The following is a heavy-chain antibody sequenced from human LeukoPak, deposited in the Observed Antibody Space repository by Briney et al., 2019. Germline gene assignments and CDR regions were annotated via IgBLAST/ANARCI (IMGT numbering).Heavy chain of an antibody. D-gene: IGHD3-22*01. CDR2: ISGSGGST. CDR1: GFTFSSYS. J-gene: IGHJ4*02. V-gene: IGHV3-23*01. Sequence: GGSLRLSCAASGFTFSSYSMNWVRQAPGKGLEWVSAISGSGGSTYYADSVKGRFTISRDNSKNTLYLQMNSLRAEDTAVYYCAKADGDYYDSSGSFDSWGQGTLVTVSS. CDR3: AKADGDYYDSSGSFDS.